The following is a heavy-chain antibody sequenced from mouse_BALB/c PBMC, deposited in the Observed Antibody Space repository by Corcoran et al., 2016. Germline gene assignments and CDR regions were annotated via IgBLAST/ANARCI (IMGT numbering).Heavy chain of an antibody. V-gene: IGHV1-54*01. J-gene: IGHJ4*01. CDR3: ARGATASYAMDY. D-gene: IGHD1-2*01. CDR1: GYAFTNYL. Sequence: QVQLQQSGAELVRPGTSVKVSCKASGYAFTNYLIEWVKQRPGQGLEWIGVINPGSGGTNYNEKFKGKATLTADKSSSTAYMQLSSLTSDDSAGYFGARGATASYAMDYWGQGTSVTVSS. CDR2: INPGSGGT.